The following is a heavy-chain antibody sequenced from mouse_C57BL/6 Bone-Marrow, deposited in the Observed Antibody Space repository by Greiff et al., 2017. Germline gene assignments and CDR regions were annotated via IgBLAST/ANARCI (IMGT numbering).Heavy chain of an antibody. D-gene: IGHD1-1*01. Sequence: QVQLKQSGAELARPGASVKLSCKASGYTFTSYGLSWVKQRTGQGLEWIGEIYPRSGNTYYNEKFKGKATLTADKSSSTAYMELRSLTSEDSAVYFCARRTTVVPLDYWGQGTTLTVSS. CDR2: IYPRSGNT. J-gene: IGHJ2*01. V-gene: IGHV1-81*01. CDR3: ARRTTVVPLDY. CDR1: GYTFTSYG.